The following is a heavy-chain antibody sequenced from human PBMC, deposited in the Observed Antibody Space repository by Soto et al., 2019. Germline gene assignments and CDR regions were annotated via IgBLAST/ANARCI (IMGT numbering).Heavy chain of an antibody. CDR2: VYTSDYT. J-gene: IGHJ6*02. V-gene: IGHV4-4*08. CDR1: GASIRSYY. Sequence: PSETLSLTCSVSGASIRSYYCHWIRQPPGKGLEWIGYVYTSDYTRYSSSLKSRVTISVDTSKNQLSLRLTSVTAADTAVYYCARDRKQNGDYLPDYYYGMDVWGQGTTVTVSS. D-gene: IGHD4-17*01. CDR3: ARDRKQNGDYLPDYYYGMDV.